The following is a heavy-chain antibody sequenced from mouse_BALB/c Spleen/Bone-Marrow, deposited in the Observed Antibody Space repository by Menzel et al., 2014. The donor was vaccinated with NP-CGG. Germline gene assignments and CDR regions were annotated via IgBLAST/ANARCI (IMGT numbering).Heavy chain of an antibody. Sequence: VQLQQSGAELVRPGASVKASCKASGYTFTSYWINWVKQRPGQGLEWIGNIYPSDSYTNYNQNFKDKATLTVDKSSSTAYMQLSSPTSEDSAVYYCTRQYESYYAIRYWGQGTTGTAS. CDR1: GYTFTSYW. V-gene: IGHV1-69*02. CDR2: IYPSDSYT. D-gene: IGHD2-10*02. J-gene: IGHJ4*01. CDR3: TRQYESYYAIRY.